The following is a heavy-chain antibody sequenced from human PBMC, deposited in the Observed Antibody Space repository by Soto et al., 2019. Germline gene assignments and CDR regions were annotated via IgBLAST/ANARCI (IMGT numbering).Heavy chain of an antibody. D-gene: IGHD2-15*01. V-gene: IGHV4-59*01. CDR1: GASIRSYY. CDR2: IYYTGST. J-gene: IGHJ6*02. CDR3: ARDTDCSGDTCYYCGMDV. Sequence: SETLSLTCTVSGASIRSYYWSWIRQPPGKGLEWIGYIYYTGSTNYNLSLKSRVTISVDTSKNQFSLKLTSVTAADMAVDYCARDTDCSGDTCYYCGMDVWGQGATVTVSS.